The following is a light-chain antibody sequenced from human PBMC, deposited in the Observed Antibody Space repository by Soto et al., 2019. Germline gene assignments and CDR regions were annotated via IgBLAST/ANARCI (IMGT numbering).Light chain of an antibody. V-gene: IGLV2-11*01. CDR2: DVS. CDR1: GSDVGGYDF. J-gene: IGLJ2*01. CDR3: CSFAGTYTVL. Sequence: QSALTQPRSVSGSPGQSVTLSCSGTGSDVGGYDFVSWYQQHPGKAPKLMIYDVSKRPSGVPDRCSGSKSGNTASLTISGLQAEDEADYYCCSFAGTYTVLFGGGTKLTVL.